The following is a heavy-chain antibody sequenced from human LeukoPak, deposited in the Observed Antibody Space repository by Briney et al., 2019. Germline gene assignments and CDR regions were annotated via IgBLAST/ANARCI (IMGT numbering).Heavy chain of an antibody. CDR3: AGVYSGAEGREV. V-gene: IGHV4-34*01. J-gene: IGHJ6*02. CDR1: GGSFSGYY. D-gene: IGHD1-26*01. CDR2: INHSGST. Sequence: SETLSLTCAVYGGSFSGYYWSWIRQPPGKGLEWIGEINHSGSTNYNPSLKSRVTISVDTSKNQFSLKLSSVTAADTAVYYGAGVYSGAEGREVGGQGTRVTVSS.